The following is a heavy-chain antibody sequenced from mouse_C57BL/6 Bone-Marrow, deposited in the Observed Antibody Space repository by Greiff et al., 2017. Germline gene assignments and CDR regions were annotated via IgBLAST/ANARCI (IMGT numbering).Heavy chain of an antibody. Sequence: QVQLQQSGAELVRPGASVTLSCTASGYTFTDYEMHWVKQTPVHGLEWIGAIDPETGGTAYNQKFKGKAILTADKSSSTAYMELRSLTSEDSAVYYCKWRNYAMDFWGQGTSVTVSS. CDR2: IDPETGGT. D-gene: IGHD1-3*01. CDR1: GYTFTDYE. J-gene: IGHJ4*01. V-gene: IGHV1-15*01. CDR3: KWRNYAMDF.